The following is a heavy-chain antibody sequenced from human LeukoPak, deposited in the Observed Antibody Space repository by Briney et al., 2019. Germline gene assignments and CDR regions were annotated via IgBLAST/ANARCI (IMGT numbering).Heavy chain of an antibody. J-gene: IGHJ6*04. Sequence: ASVKVSCKASGYTFTSYDMHWVRQAPGQGLEWMGLINPSGGSTSYAQEFQGRVTMTRDTSTSTVYMELSSLRSEDTAVYYCARDGTTGTTKVLYYSYGMDVWGKGTTVTVSS. CDR2: INPSGGST. V-gene: IGHV1-46*01. CDR1: GYTFTSYD. CDR3: ARDGTTGTTKVLYYSYGMDV. D-gene: IGHD1-1*01.